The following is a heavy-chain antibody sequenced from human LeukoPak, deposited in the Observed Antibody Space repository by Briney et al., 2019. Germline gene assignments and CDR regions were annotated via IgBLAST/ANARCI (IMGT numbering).Heavy chain of an antibody. Sequence: PGGSLRLSCAASGFTFSSYAMSWVRQAPGKGLEWVATVSGIGDNTHYADSVEGRFTISRDNSKNMVFLQMTSLRVEDTAVYYCAKVPSNGGNSDDFWGQGTQVTVSS. D-gene: IGHD2-8*01. CDR3: AKVPSNGGNSDDF. CDR1: GFTFSSYA. V-gene: IGHV3-23*01. CDR2: VSGIGDNT. J-gene: IGHJ4*02.